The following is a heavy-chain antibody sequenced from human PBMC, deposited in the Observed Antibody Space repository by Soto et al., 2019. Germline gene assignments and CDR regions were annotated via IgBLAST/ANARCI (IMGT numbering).Heavy chain of an antibody. CDR2: INHSGST. D-gene: IGHD2-15*01. J-gene: IGHJ4*02. V-gene: IGHV4-34*01. CDR1: GGSFSGYY. CDR3: ARGEGDCSGGSCFWD. Sequence: QVQLQQWGAGLLKPSETLSLTCAVYGGSFSGYYWRWIRQPPGKGLEWIGEINHSGSTNYNPSLKGRVTITVDTSKNQFSLKLSSVTAADTAVYYCARGEGDCSGGSCFWDWGQGTLVTVSS.